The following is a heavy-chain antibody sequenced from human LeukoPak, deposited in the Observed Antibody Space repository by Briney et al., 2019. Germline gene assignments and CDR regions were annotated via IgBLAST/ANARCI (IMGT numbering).Heavy chain of an antibody. CDR3: ARDYRRRGQLLHAPIDY. Sequence: ASVKVSCRASGYTFTSYGISWVRQAPGQGLERMGWISAYNGNTNYAQKLQGRVTMTTDTSTSTAYMELRSLRSDDTAVYYCARDYRRRGQLLHAPIDYWGQGTLVTVSS. CDR2: ISAYNGNT. V-gene: IGHV1-18*01. CDR1: GYTFTSYG. D-gene: IGHD2-2*01. J-gene: IGHJ4*02.